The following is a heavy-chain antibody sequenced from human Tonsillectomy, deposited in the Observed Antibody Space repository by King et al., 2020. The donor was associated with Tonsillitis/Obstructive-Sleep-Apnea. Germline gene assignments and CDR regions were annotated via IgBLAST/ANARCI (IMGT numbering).Heavy chain of an antibody. CDR3: ARELLEGGQRPVGYFDY. Sequence: QVQLQESGPGLVKPSQTLSLTCTVSGGSISSGGYYWSWIRQHPGKGLEWIGYIYYSGSTYYNPSLKSRVTISVDTSKNQFSLKLSSVTAAETAVYYCARELLEGGQRPVGYFDYWGQGTLVTVSS. CDR2: IYYSGST. V-gene: IGHV4-31*03. D-gene: IGHD3-3*01. CDR1: GGSISSGGYY. J-gene: IGHJ4*02.